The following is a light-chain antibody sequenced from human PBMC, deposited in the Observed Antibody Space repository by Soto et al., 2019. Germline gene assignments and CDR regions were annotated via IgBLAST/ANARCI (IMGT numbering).Light chain of an antibody. CDR1: QDIQNA. CDR3: QQYGSSPT. CDR2: AAS. J-gene: IGKJ1*01. V-gene: IGKV1-17*01. Sequence: DIQMTQSPSSLSASVGDRVTITCRASQDIQNALGWYQQKPGKAPKRLIYAASSLQSGVPSRFSGSRSGTEFTLTISSLQPEDFAVYYCQQYGSSPTFGQGTKVDIK.